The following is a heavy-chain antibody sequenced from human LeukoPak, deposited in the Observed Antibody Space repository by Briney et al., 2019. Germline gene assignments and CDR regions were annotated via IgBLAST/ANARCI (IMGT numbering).Heavy chain of an antibody. CDR2: IYPGDSDT. J-gene: IGHJ4*02. CDR3: ASLRSSGYYSPFDY. CDR1: GYSFTNYW. Sequence: GESLKISRKGSGYSFTNYWIGWVRQMPGKGLEWMGIIYPGDSDTRYSPSFQGQVTISVDKSINTAYLQWSSLKASDTAMYYCASLRSSGYYSPFDYWGQGTLVTVSS. D-gene: IGHD3-22*01. V-gene: IGHV5-51*01.